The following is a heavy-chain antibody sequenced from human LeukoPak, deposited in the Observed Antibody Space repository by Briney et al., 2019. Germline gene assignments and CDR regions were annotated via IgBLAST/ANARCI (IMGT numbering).Heavy chain of an antibody. J-gene: IGHJ4*02. Sequence: GASVKVSCKASGYTFTSYAISWVRQAPGQGLEWMGGIIPIFGTANYAQKFQGRVTITADKSTSTAYMELSSLRSEDTAVYYCAGGRTDIVVVPATLRNYYFDYWGQGTLVTVSS. CDR1: GYTFTSYA. CDR3: AGGRTDIVVVPATLRNYYFDY. CDR2: IIPIFGTA. D-gene: IGHD2-2*01. V-gene: IGHV1-69*06.